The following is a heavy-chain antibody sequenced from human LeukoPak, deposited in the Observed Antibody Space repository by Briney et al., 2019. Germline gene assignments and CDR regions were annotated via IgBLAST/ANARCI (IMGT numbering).Heavy chain of an antibody. CDR1: GFTFSSYS. CDR2: ISGSSSYI. CDR3: ARDFGRVVVAATSNY. V-gene: IGHV3-21*01. J-gene: IGHJ4*02. Sequence: GGSLRLSCAASGFTFSSYSMNWVRQAPGKGLEWVSSISGSSSYIYYADSVKGRFTISRDNAKNSLYLQMNSLRAEDTAVYYCARDFGRVVVAATSNYWGQGTLVTVSS. D-gene: IGHD2-15*01.